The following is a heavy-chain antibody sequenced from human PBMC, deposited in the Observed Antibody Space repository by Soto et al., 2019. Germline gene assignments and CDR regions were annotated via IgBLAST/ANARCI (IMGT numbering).Heavy chain of an antibody. CDR2: ISPIFGAT. V-gene: IGHV1-69*01. D-gene: IGHD3-9*01. J-gene: IGHJ1*01. Sequence: QVQLVQSGAEVKKPGSSVKVSCKTSVGSLSINAISWVRQARGQGFVWMGGISPIFGATKYIYKFQGRLTLTADEATSTVYMELGRLTSEDTAVYLCTRDHSNYDVLTVWGQGTQVTVSS. CDR1: VGSLSINA. CDR3: TRDHSNYDVLTV.